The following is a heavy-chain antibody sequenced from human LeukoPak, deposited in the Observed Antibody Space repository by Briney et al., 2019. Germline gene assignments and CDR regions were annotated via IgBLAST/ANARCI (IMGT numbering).Heavy chain of an antibody. CDR3: AKTLSYYDYCMDV. CDR1: GLTLSTYV. Sequence: GGSLRLPCAASGLTLSTYVMNWVRQAPGKGLEWVSGITAGGSSTHYADSVKGRFTISRDNSKNTLYLQMDSLRAEDTAVYYCAKTLSYYDYCMDVWGQGTTVTVSS. D-gene: IGHD3-10*01. CDR2: ITAGGSST. J-gene: IGHJ6*02. V-gene: IGHV3-23*01.